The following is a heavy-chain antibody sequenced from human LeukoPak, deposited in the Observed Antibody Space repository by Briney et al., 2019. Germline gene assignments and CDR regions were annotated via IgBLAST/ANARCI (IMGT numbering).Heavy chain of an antibody. D-gene: IGHD3-10*01. Sequence: SQTLSLTCAVSGGSISSGGYSWSWIRQPPGKGLEWIGYIYHSGSTYYNPSLKSRVTISVDRSKNQFSLKLSSVTAADTAVYYCARGSRVRGVENNWSYPWGQGTLVTLSS. CDR2: IYHSGST. V-gene: IGHV4-30-2*01. CDR3: ARGSRVRGVENNWSYP. CDR1: GGSISSGGYS. J-gene: IGHJ5*02.